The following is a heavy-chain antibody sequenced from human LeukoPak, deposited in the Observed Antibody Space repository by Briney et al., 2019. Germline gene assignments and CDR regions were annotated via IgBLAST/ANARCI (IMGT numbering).Heavy chain of an antibody. D-gene: IGHD3-22*01. CDR2: IYHSGST. Sequence: LRLSCAASGFTFSSYSMSWIRQPPGKGLEWIGYIYHSGSTYYNPSLKSRVTISVDRSKNQFSLKLSSVTAADTAVYYCARARPKYYYDSSGYTTDAFDIWGQGTMVTVSS. CDR1: GFTFSSYS. J-gene: IGHJ3*02. CDR3: ARARPKYYYDSSGYTTDAFDI. V-gene: IGHV4-30-2*01.